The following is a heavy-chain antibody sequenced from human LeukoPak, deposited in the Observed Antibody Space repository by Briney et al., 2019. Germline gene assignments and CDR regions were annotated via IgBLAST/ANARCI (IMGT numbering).Heavy chain of an antibody. CDR2: INPSGGST. J-gene: IGHJ4*02. V-gene: IGHV1-46*01. Sequence: ASVNLSFTAAGSTFTIYNMHWERHAPGQGLEWMGIINPSGGSTSYAQKFPGRVTITIAMSKSTIYMNLHSHRSEAAAVYDYSRDTTRDGYNHYFDYWGQGTLVTV. CDR3: SRDTTRDGYNHYFDY. D-gene: IGHD5-24*01. CDR1: GSTFTIYN.